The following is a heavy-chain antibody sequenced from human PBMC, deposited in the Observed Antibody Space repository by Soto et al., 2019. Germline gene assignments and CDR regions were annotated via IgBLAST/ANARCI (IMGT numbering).Heavy chain of an antibody. Sequence: QVQLVESGGGVVQPGRSLRLSCAASGFTFSSYGMHWVRQAPGKGLEWVAVISYDGSNKYYADSVKGRFTISRDNSKNTLYLQMNSLRAEDTAVYYCAGGLATPKYSSSWDVGPILDYWGQGTLVTVSS. D-gene: IGHD6-13*01. V-gene: IGHV3-30*03. CDR2: ISYDGSNK. CDR1: GFTFSSYG. J-gene: IGHJ4*02. CDR3: AGGLATPKYSSSWDVGPILDY.